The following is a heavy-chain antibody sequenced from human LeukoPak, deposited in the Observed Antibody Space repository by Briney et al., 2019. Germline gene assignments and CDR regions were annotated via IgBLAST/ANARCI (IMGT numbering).Heavy chain of an antibody. D-gene: IGHD3-9*01. CDR2: IYTSGST. Sequence: SETLSLTCTVSGGSISSYYWSWIRQPAGKGLEWIGRIYTSGSTYYNPSLKSRVTISVDRSKNQFSLKLSSVTAADTAVYYCAGHSDILTGFDYWGQGTLVTVSS. CDR3: AGHSDILTGFDY. V-gene: IGHV4-4*07. J-gene: IGHJ4*02. CDR1: GGSISSYY.